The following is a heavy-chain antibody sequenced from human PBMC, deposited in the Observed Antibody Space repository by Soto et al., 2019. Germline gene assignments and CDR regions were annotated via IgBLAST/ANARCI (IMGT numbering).Heavy chain of an antibody. CDR1: GGTFSSYA. CDR2: IIPIFGTA. CDR3: ARARGRAAARNNYYYYGMDV. Sequence: ASVKVSCKASGGTFSSYAISWVRQAPGQGLEWMGGIIPIFGTANYAQKFQGRVTITADESTSTAYMELSSLRSEDTAVYYCARARGRAAARNNYYYYGMDVWGQGTTVTVSS. J-gene: IGHJ6*02. V-gene: IGHV1-69*13. D-gene: IGHD6-13*01.